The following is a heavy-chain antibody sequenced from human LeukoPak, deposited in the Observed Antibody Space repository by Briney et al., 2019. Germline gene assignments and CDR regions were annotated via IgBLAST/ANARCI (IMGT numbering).Heavy chain of an antibody. V-gene: IGHV3-9*01. CDR2: ISWNSGSI. CDR3: AKEGGSGWYMGDDY. Sequence: GGSLRLSCAASGFTFDDYAMHWVRQAPGKGLEWVSGISWNSGSIGYADSVKGRFTISRDNAKNSLYLQMNSLRAEDTALYYYAKEGGSGWYMGDDYWGQGTLVTVSS. D-gene: IGHD6-19*01. CDR1: GFTFDDYA. J-gene: IGHJ4*02.